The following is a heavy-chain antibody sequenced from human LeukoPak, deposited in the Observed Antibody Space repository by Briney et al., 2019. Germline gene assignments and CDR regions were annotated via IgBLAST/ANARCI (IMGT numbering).Heavy chain of an antibody. Sequence: PGGSPRLSCAASGFTFSSYSMNWVRQAPGKGLEWVSSISSSSSYIYYADSVKGRFTISRDNAKNSLYLQMNSLRAEDTAVYYCARGGMTTVVTWLGLGSDAFGIWGQGTMVTVSS. CDR1: GFTFSSYS. D-gene: IGHD4-23*01. V-gene: IGHV3-21*01. CDR2: ISSSSSYI. J-gene: IGHJ3*02. CDR3: ARGGMTTVVTWLGLGSDAFGI.